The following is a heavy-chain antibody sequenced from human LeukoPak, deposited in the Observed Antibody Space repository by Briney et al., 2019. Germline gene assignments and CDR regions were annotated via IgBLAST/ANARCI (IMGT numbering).Heavy chain of an antibody. CDR3: ARAKSLGFDP. CDR1: GFTFSDYY. Sequence: GGSLRLSCAASGFTFSDYYMTWIRQAPGKGLEWVSSISSSSSYIYYADSVKGRFTISRDNAKNSLYLQMNSLRAEDTAVYYCARAKSLGFDPWGQGTLVTVSS. D-gene: IGHD3-16*01. V-gene: IGHV3-11*06. J-gene: IGHJ5*02. CDR2: ISSSSSYI.